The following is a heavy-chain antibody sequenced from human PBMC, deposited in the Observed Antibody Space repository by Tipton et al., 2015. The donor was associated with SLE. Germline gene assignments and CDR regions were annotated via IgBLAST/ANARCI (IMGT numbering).Heavy chain of an antibody. V-gene: IGHV1-8*03. CDR3: AKDFLVIEFDPGAFDL. CDR1: GYTFTSYD. D-gene: IGHD2/OR15-2a*01. J-gene: IGHJ3*01. Sequence: QLVQSGAEVKKPGASVKVSCKASGYTFTSYDINWVRQATGQGLEWMGWMNPNSGNTGYAQKFQGRVTITRNTSISTAYMELSSLRSEDTAVYYCAKDFLVIEFDPGAFDLWGQGAVVSVSS. CDR2: MNPNSGNT.